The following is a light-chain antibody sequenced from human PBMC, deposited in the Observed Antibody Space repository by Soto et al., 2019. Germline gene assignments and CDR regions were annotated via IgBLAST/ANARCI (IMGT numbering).Light chain of an antibody. J-gene: IGKJ5*01. CDR3: QQYNSYSIT. CDR1: QSISSW. V-gene: IGKV1-5*01. Sequence: DIQMTQSPSTLSEPVRDRVTITCRASQSISSWLAWYQQKPGKDPKLLIYDASSLESGVPSRFSGSGSGTEFTLTISSLQPDEFATYYCQQYNSYSITFGQGTRLENK. CDR2: DAS.